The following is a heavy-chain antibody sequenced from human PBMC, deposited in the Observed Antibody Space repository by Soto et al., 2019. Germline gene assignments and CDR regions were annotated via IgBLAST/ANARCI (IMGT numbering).Heavy chain of an antibody. CDR1: GDSISSSNW. Sequence: QVQLQDSGPGLVKPSGTLSLTCAVSGDSISSSNWWTWVRQPPGKGLERIGEIYHSGSTDYNPSLKSRVTLSIDKSKNHFSRELSSVTAADTAVYYCARRGYGALDYWGQGTLVTVSS. D-gene: IGHD5-12*01. CDR2: IYHSGST. J-gene: IGHJ4*02. CDR3: ARRGYGALDY. V-gene: IGHV4-4*02.